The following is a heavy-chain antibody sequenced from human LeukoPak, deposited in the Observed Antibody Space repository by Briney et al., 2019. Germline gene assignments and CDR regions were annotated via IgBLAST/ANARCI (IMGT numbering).Heavy chain of an antibody. CDR3: ARGRVDCSSTSCYYWFDP. Sequence: GASVKVSCKASGYTFTSYDINWVRQATGQGLEWMGWMNPNSGNTGYAQKFQGRVTMTRNTSISTAYMELSSLRSEDTAVYYCARGRVDCSSTSCYYWFDPWGQGTLVTVSS. CDR2: MNPNSGNT. J-gene: IGHJ5*02. D-gene: IGHD2-2*01. V-gene: IGHV1-8*01. CDR1: GYTFTSYD.